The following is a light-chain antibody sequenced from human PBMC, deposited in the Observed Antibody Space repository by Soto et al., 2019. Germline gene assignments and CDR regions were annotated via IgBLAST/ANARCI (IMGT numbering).Light chain of an antibody. Sequence: DIQMTQSPSTLSASVGDRVTITCRASQSISRWLAWYQQKPGTAPKLLIYEASTLESGVPSRFSGSRSGTEFTLTVSILQPDDFATYYCQQYNDSFPYTFGQGTKVDIK. CDR3: QQYNDSFPYT. CDR1: QSISRW. J-gene: IGKJ2*01. CDR2: EAS. V-gene: IGKV1-5*03.